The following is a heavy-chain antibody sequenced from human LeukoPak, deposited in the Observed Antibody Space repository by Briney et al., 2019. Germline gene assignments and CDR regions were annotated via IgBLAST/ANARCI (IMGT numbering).Heavy chain of an antibody. CDR1: GFTFSGYG. V-gene: IGHV3-30*18. J-gene: IGHJ4*02. Sequence: GGSLRLSCAASGFTFSGYGMHWVRQAPGKGLEWVAVISYDGSNKYYADSVKGRFTISRDNSKHTLYLQVNSLRAEDTAVYYCAKGFSPLGALLYYFDYWGQGTLVTVSS. CDR3: AKGFSPLGALLYYFDY. CDR2: ISYDGSNK.